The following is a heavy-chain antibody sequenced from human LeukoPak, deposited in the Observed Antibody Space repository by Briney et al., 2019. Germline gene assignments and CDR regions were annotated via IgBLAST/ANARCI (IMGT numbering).Heavy chain of an antibody. J-gene: IGHJ4*02. V-gene: IGHV4-31*03. Sequence: KTSETLSLTCTVSGGSISSGGYYWSWIRQHPGKGLEWIGYIYYSGSTYYNPSLKSRVTISVDTSKNQFSLKLSSVTAADTAVYYCARVGRQGGHFDYWGQGTLVTVSS. CDR3: ARVGRQGGHFDY. D-gene: IGHD1-26*01. CDR2: IYYSGST. CDR1: GGSISSGGYY.